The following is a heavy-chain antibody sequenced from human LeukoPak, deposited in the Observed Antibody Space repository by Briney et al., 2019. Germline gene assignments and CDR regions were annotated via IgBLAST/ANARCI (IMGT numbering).Heavy chain of an antibody. J-gene: IGHJ4*02. D-gene: IGHD6-6*01. CDR2: INPNSGGT. Sequence: ASVKVSCKASGYTFTGYYMHWVRQAPGQGLEWMGWINPNSGGTNYAQKFQGRVTMTRDTSISTAYMELSRLRSDDTAVYYCASFETATEGWQLASFDYWGQGTLVTVSS. CDR1: GYTFTGYY. V-gene: IGHV1-2*02. CDR3: ASFETATEGWQLASFDY.